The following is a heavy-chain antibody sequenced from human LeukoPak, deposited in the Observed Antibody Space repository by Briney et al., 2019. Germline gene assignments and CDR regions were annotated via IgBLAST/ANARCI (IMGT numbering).Heavy chain of an antibody. CDR2: INPNNGDT. CDR1: GYTFTDYY. CDR3: ARGVAGVYFYYYMDV. D-gene: IGHD1-14*01. J-gene: IGHJ6*03. V-gene: IGHV1-2*02. Sequence: ASVTVSCKASGYTFTDYYIHWVRQAPGQGLEWMGWINPNNGDTHYAQKFQGTVTMTRDTSISTAYMELSSLRSDDTAVYYCARGVAGVYFYYYMDVWGKGTTVTVSS.